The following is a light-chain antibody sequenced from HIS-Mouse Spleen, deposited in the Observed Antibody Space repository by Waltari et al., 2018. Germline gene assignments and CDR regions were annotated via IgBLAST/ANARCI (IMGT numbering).Light chain of an antibody. CDR2: DVS. Sequence: QSALTQPASVSGSPGQSITISCTGTSSDVGGYNYVSWYQQHPGKAPKLMIYDVSKRPSWVSNRFSGSKSGNTASLTISGLQAEDEADYYCSSYTSSSTLVFGTGTKVTVL. CDR3: SSYTSSSTLV. CDR1: SSDVGGYNY. J-gene: IGLJ1*01. V-gene: IGLV2-14*03.